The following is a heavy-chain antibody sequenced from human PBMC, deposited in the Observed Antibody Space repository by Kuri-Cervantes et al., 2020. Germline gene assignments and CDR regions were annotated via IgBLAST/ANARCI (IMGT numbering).Heavy chain of an antibody. CDR3: ASWGGDGYNYVPFDY. V-gene: IGHV1-3*02. CDR1: GYTFTSYA. CDR2: SNAGNGNT. Sequence: ASVKVSCKASGYTFTSYAMHWVRQAPGQRLEWMGWSNAGNGNTKYSQEFQGRVTITADKPTSTAYMELSSLRSEDTAVYYCASWGGDGYNYVPFDYWGQGTLVTVSS. D-gene: IGHD5-24*01. J-gene: IGHJ4*02.